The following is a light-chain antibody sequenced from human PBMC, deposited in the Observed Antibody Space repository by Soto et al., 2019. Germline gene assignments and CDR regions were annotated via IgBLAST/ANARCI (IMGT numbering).Light chain of an antibody. Sequence: QSVLTQPASVSGSPGQSLTISCTGTSSDVGGYNYVSWYQQHPGKAPKLMIYDVSNRPSGVSNRFSGSKSGNTASLTISGLQAEDEADYYCSSYTSSSPLFGTGTKVTVL. V-gene: IGLV2-14*01. J-gene: IGLJ1*01. CDR2: DVS. CDR1: SSDVGGYNY. CDR3: SSYTSSSPL.